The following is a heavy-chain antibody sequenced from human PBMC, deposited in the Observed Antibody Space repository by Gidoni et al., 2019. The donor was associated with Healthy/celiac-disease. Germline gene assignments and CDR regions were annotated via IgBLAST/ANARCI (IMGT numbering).Heavy chain of an antibody. D-gene: IGHD6-13*01. CDR2: ISSSSSYI. J-gene: IGHJ3*02. CDR1: GVTFSGYS. CDR3: HLLWGDSSSWNDAFDI. V-gene: IGHV3-21*01. Sequence: EVQLVESGGGLVKPGGSLRLSWAASGVTFSGYSMNWVRQAPGKGLEWVSSISSSSSYIYYADSVKGRFTISRDNAKNSLYLQMNSLRAEDTAVYYCHLLWGDSSSWNDAFDIWGQGTMVTVSS.